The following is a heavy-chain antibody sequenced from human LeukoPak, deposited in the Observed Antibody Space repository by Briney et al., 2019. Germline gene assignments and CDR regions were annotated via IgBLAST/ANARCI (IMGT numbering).Heavy chain of an antibody. V-gene: IGHV4-59*01. CDR1: GGSISSYY. J-gene: IGHJ4*02. CDR2: IYYSGST. Sequence: SETLSLTCTVFGGSISSYYWSWIRQPPGKGLEWIGYIYYSGSTNYNPSLKSRVTISVDTSKNQFSLKLSSVTAADTAVYYCARAAYYGSGSPRFDYWGQGTLVTVSS. CDR3: ARAAYYGSGSPRFDY. D-gene: IGHD3-10*01.